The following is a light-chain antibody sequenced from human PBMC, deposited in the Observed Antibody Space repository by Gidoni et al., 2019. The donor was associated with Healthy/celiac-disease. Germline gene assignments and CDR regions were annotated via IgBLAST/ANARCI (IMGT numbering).Light chain of an antibody. CDR2: EVS. V-gene: IGLV2-23*02. Sequence: QPALTQPASVSGSPGQAITILCTGTSIDVGSYNLISWYQQHPGKAPKLMIYEVSKRPSGVSNRFSGSKSGNTASLTISGLQAEDEADYYCCSYAGSSSLVFGGGTKLTVL. CDR3: CSYAGSSSLV. CDR1: SIDVGSYNL. J-gene: IGLJ3*02.